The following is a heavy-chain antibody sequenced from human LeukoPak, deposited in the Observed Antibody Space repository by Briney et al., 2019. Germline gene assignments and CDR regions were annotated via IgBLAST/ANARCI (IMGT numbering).Heavy chain of an antibody. V-gene: IGHV3-30*18. Sequence: GRSLRLSCAASGFTFSSYGMLWVRQAPGKGLEWVAVISYDGSNKYYADSVKGRFTISRDNSKNTLYLQMNSLRAEDTAVYYCAKARMRYSYDYYFDYWGQGTLVTVSS. CDR2: ISYDGSNK. CDR1: GFTFSSYG. J-gene: IGHJ4*02. CDR3: AKARMRYSYDYYFDY. D-gene: IGHD5-18*01.